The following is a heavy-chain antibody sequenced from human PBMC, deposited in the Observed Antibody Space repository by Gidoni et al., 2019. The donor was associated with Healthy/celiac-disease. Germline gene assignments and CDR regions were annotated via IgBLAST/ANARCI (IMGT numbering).Heavy chain of an antibody. Sequence: EVKLVESGGGLVQPGGSLRLSCAASGFTFSSHLMRWVRHAPGKGLEWVANIKQDVSEKYYVDSVKGRFTISRDNAKSSLYLQMNSLRAEDTAVYYCARTRHYYDSSGYYYGLDAFDIWGQGTMVTVSS. J-gene: IGHJ3*02. CDR3: ARTRHYYDSSGYYYGLDAFDI. V-gene: IGHV3-7*03. CDR2: IKQDVSEK. D-gene: IGHD3-22*01. CDR1: GFTFSSHL.